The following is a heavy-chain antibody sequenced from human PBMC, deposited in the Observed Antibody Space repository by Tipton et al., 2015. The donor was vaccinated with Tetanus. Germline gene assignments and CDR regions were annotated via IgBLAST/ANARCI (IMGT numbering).Heavy chain of an antibody. CDR2: IYPDDSDT. D-gene: IGHD1-26*01. V-gene: IGHV5-51*01. CDR3: ARMYSSSAPFDH. CDR1: GYSFTSHW. Sequence: QLVQSGADVKKPGESLKISCKASGYSFTSHWIGWVRQMPGKGLEWMGMIYPDDSDTRYSPSFQCHVTFSVDKSTSTVYLQWSSLRAPATAMYCGARMYSSSAPFDHWGQGPLVAVSP. J-gene: IGHJ4*02.